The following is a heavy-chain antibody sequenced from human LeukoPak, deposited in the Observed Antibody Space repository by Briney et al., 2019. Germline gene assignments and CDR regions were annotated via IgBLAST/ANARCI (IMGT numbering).Heavy chain of an antibody. V-gene: IGHV3-53*01. J-gene: IGHJ4*02. Sequence: GGSLRLSCAASGFTVSSNSINWVRQAPGKGLEWASVIYSDGSTYYADSVKGRFTISRDNSKNTLYLQMNSLRAEDTAVYYCARVSGAARSFDYWGQGTLVTVSS. D-gene: IGHD6-6*01. CDR3: ARVSGAARSFDY. CDR1: GFTVSSNS. CDR2: IYSDGST.